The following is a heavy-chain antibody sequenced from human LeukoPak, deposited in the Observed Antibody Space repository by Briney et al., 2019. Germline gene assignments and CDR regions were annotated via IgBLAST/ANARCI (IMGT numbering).Heavy chain of an antibody. CDR3: VRERGAS. Sequence: SETLSLTCTVSGGSISDYYWSWIRQPPGKGLEWIGYIHSTGRTNYNPSLKSRVTFSIDTSKNQYSLKLTSVTAADTAVYYCVRERGASWGQGTLVTVSS. CDR1: GGSISDYY. V-gene: IGHV4-59*01. J-gene: IGHJ4*02. D-gene: IGHD1-26*01. CDR2: IHSTGRT.